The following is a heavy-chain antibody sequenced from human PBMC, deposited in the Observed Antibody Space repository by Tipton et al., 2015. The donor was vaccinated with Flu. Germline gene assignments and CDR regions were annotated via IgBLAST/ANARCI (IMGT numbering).Heavy chain of an antibody. CDR3: ARHTGDSVRGVIDY. CDR1: GGSISSGSYY. CDR2: IYTSGST. J-gene: IGHJ4*02. V-gene: IGHV4-61*02. Sequence: TLSLTCTVSGGSISSGSYYWSWIRQPAGKGLEWIGRIYTSGSTNYNPSLKSRVTISVDTSKNQFSQRLSSVTAADTAVYYCARHTGDSVRGVIDYWGQGTLVTVSS. D-gene: IGHD3-10*02.